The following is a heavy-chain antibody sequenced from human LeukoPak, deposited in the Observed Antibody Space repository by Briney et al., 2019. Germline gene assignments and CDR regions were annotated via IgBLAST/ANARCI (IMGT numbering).Heavy chain of an antibody. V-gene: IGHV3-30*02. D-gene: IGHD3-16*01. J-gene: IGHJ4*02. Sequence: GGSLRLSCAASGFTFSSYAMHWARQAPGKGLEWVAFIRNDGSIIYNADSVKGRFTISRDNSKNTLYLQMNSLRADDTAVYYCAKDTPLCYFDYWGQGTLVTVSS. CDR1: GFTFSSYA. CDR2: IRNDGSII. CDR3: AKDTPLCYFDY.